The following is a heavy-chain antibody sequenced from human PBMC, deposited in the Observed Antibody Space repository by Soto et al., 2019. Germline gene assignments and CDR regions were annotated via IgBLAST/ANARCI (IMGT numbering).Heavy chain of an antibody. V-gene: IGHV4-30-4*08. Sequence: SETLSLTCTVSGGSISSGDIYWSWLPPAQGQGLEWIGYIYYSGSTYYNPSLNSRVTITVDTANTQFALNLSSVTAADTAVYYCARVVRGYSGYDSGSKYYYYDGMDVWGQGTTVTVSS. CDR1: GGSISSGDIY. CDR2: IYYSGST. CDR3: ARVVRGYSGYDSGSKYYYYDGMDV. D-gene: IGHD5-12*01. J-gene: IGHJ6*02.